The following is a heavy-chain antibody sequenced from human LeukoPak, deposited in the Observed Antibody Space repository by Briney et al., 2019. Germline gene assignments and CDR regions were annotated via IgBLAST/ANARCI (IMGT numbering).Heavy chain of an antibody. CDR3: ARGRLTMT. V-gene: IGHV3-7*01. CDR1: GFTFSSHW. Sequence: GGSLRLSCAASGFTFSSHWMSWVRQAPGKGLEWVANKKEDGSEKCDVDSVKGGFSICRDNAKHSLYLQMNSLRVEDTAVYYCARGRLTMTWGQGALVTVSS. J-gene: IGHJ5*02. D-gene: IGHD3-22*01. CDR2: KKEDGSEK.